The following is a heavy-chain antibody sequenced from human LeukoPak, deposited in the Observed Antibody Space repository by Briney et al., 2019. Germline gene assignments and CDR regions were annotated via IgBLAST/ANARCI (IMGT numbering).Heavy chain of an antibody. CDR3: ARAGGQYDSSGYYLRYLQY. CDR1: GYSFTAYA. V-gene: IGHV1-2*02. J-gene: IGHJ1*01. D-gene: IGHD3-22*01. CDR2: ITPTDGA. Sequence: ASVKVSCKSSGYSFTAYAMHWVRQAPGQGLEWVGWITPTDGADYAQKFQGRVTMTSDTSMSTVYMDLSRLTSDDTAVYYCARAGGQYDSSGYYLRYLQYWGQGTLVTVSS.